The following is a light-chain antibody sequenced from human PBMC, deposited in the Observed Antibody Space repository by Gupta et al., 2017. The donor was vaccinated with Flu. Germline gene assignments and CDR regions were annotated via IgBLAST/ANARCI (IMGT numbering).Light chain of an antibody. CDR1: QSVSSY. CDR2: DAS. Sequence: QSPATLSLSPGERATLSCRASQSVSSYLAWYQQKPGQAPRLPIYDASNRATGIPARFSGSGSGTDFTLTISSLEPEDFAVYYCQQRSNWLITFGQGTRLEIK. V-gene: IGKV3-11*01. J-gene: IGKJ5*01. CDR3: QQRSNWLIT.